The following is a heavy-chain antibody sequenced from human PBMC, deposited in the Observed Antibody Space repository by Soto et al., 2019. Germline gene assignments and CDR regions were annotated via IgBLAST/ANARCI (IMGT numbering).Heavy chain of an antibody. CDR1: GYSIISGSY. D-gene: IGHD3-22*01. J-gene: IGHJ4*02. CDR3: ASYDSKDSYDY. V-gene: IGHV4-38-2*02. CDR2: IYHGGTT. Sequence: SETVSLTCTVSGYSIISGSYWPWIRQPPGKGPEWIASIYHGGTTFYNPSLKSRITISVDTSNNQFSLKLTSVTAADTAVYYCASYDSKDSYDYWGQGTLVTVSS.